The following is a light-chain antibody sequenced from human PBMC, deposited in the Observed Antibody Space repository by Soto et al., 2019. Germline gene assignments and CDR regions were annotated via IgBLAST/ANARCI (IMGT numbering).Light chain of an antibody. CDR3: QQHHEYAAWT. CDR1: QSVSIW. Sequence: DIQMTQSPSTLSASVGDRVTITCRARQSVSIWLAWYQQKPGKAPDLLIYTASSLQSGVPSRFSGSGSGTEFTLTIDSLQPEDFATYFCQQHHEYAAWTFGQGTKVESK. J-gene: IGKJ1*01. CDR2: TAS. V-gene: IGKV1-5*03.